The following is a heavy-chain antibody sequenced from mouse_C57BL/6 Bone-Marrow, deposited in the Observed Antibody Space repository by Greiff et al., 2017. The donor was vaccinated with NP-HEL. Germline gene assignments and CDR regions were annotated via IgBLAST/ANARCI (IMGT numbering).Heavy chain of an antibody. D-gene: IGHD4-1*01. CDR2: ISNGGGST. CDR1: GFTFSDYY. V-gene: IGHV5-12*01. Sequence: EVKVVESGGGLVQPGGSLKLSCAASGFTFSDYYMYWVRQTPEKRLEWVAYISNGGGSTYYPDTVKGRFTISRDNAKNTLYLQMSRLKSEDTAMYYCANGYRSGTGDYAMDYWGQGTSVTVSS. CDR3: ANGYRSGTGDYAMDY. J-gene: IGHJ4*01.